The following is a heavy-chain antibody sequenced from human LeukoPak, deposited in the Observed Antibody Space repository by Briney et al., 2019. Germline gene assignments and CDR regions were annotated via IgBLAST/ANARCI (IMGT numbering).Heavy chain of an antibody. CDR3: GRGGCINGICNTEYFDY. Sequence: GESLKISCKGSGYSFTNYWIGWVRQTPGKDLEWMGIIYPRDSDTRYSPSFRGQVTISADKSIGTAYLQWISLEASDTAMYYCGRGGCINGICNTEYFDYWGQGTPVTVSS. V-gene: IGHV5-51*01. J-gene: IGHJ4*02. D-gene: IGHD2-8*01. CDR1: GYSFTNYW. CDR2: IYPRDSDT.